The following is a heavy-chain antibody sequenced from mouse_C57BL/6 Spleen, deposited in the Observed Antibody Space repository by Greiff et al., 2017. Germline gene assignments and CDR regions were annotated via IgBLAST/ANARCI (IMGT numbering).Heavy chain of an antibody. CDR1: GFNIKDYY. D-gene: IGHD2-9*01. V-gene: IGHV14-2*01. CDR2: IDPEDGET. CDR3: ARSYYGYDDWYFDV. Sequence: VQLKQSGAELVKPGASVKLSCTASGFNIKDYYMHWVKQRTEQGLEWIGRIDPEDGETKYAPKFPGKATITADTSSNTAYLQLSSLTSEDTAVYYCARSYYGYDDWYFDVWGTGTTVTVSS. J-gene: IGHJ1*03.